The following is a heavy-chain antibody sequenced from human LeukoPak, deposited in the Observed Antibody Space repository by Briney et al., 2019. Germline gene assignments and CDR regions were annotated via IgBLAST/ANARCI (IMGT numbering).Heavy chain of an antibody. CDR1: GFTFSSYA. Sequence: PGGSLRLSCAASGFTFSSYAMSWVRQAPGKGLEWVANIKQDGSKKSHVDSVKGRFTISRDNAKNSLYLQMNSLRAEDTAIYYCTRVGYIDEGIDYWGQGTLVTVSS. V-gene: IGHV3-7*04. D-gene: IGHD5-24*01. CDR2: IKQDGSKK. J-gene: IGHJ4*02. CDR3: TRVGYIDEGIDY.